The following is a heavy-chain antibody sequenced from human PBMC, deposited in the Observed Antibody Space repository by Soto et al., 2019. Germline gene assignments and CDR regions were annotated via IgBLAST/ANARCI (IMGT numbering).Heavy chain of an antibody. J-gene: IGHJ3*02. CDR3: ARAGEYCSGGSCYSGGAFDI. CDR2: IYYSGST. Sequence: SETLSLTCTVSGGSISSYYWSWIRQPPGKGLEWIGYIYYSGSTNYNPSFKSRVTISVDTSKNQFSLKLSTVTAADTAVYYCARAGEYCSGGSCYSGGAFDIWGQGTMVTVSS. V-gene: IGHV4-59*08. D-gene: IGHD2-15*01. CDR1: GGSISSYY.